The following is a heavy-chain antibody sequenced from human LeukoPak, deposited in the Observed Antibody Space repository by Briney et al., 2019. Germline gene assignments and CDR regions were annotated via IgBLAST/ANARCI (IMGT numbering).Heavy chain of an antibody. CDR3: ARLAGVADYGGINDAFDI. J-gene: IGHJ3*02. D-gene: IGHD4-23*01. CDR1: GGSISSYY. CDR2: IYTSGST. Sequence: SETLSLTCTVSGGSISSYYWSWIRQPAGKGLEWIGRIYTSGSTNYNPSLKSRVTISVDTSKNQFSLKLSSVTAADTAVYYCARLAGVADYGGINDAFDIWGQGTMVTVSS. V-gene: IGHV4-4*07.